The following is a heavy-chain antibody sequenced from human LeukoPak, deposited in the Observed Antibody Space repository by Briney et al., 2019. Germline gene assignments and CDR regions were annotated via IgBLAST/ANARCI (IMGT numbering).Heavy chain of an antibody. Sequence: SVKVSCKTSGGTFNNSAISWERQAPGQGLEWLGGIMPLFGTAGYAQKFQGRVTITKDESTRTVYLELTSLTSDDTAVYYCARDVHGDYGSGWFDLWGQGTLVSVSS. CDR1: GGTFNNSA. CDR3: ARDVHGDYGSGWFDL. CDR2: IMPLFGTA. V-gene: IGHV1-69*05. D-gene: IGHD4-17*01. J-gene: IGHJ5*02.